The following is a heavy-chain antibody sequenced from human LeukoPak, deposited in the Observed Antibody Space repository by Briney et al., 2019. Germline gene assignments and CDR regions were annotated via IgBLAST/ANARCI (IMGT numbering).Heavy chain of an antibody. V-gene: IGHV3-48*03. CDR2: ISSSGSTI. Sequence: PGGSLRLSCAASGFTFSSYEMNWVRQAPGKGLEWVSYISSSGSTIYYADSVKGRFTISRDNSKNTLYLQMNSLRAEDTAVYYCAKEVVWFGELPVASMDVWGKGTTVTISS. CDR1: GFTFSSYE. J-gene: IGHJ6*03. D-gene: IGHD3-10*01. CDR3: AKEVVWFGELPVASMDV.